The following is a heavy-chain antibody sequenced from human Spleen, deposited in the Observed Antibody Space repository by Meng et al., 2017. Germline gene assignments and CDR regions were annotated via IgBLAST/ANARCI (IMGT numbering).Heavy chain of an antibody. CDR2: MNPNSGNT. D-gene: IGHD5-18*01. J-gene: IGHJ4*02. Sequence: ASVKVSCKASGGTFSSYAISWVRQATGQGLEWMGWMNPNSGNTGYAQKFQGRVTMTRNTSISTAYMELSSLRSEDTAVYYCARVNRPGYRGDYWGQGTLVTVSS. V-gene: IGHV1-8*02. CDR3: ARVNRPGYRGDY. CDR1: GGTFSSYA.